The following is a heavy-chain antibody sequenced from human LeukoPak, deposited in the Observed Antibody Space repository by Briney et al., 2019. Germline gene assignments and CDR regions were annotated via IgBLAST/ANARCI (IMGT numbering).Heavy chain of an antibody. Sequence: SETLSLTCTVSGGSISSYYWSWIRQPPGKGLEWIGYIYYSGSTNYSPSLKSRVTISVDTSKNQFSLKLSSVTAADTAVYYCARVKNDFWSGYYIDYWGQGTLVTVSS. CDR1: GGSISSYY. CDR2: IYYSGST. CDR3: ARVKNDFWSGYYIDY. J-gene: IGHJ4*02. V-gene: IGHV4-59*01. D-gene: IGHD3-3*01.